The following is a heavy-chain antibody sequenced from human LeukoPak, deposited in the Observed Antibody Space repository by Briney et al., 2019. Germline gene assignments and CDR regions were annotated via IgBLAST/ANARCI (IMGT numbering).Heavy chain of an antibody. CDR2: ISSDGSST. CDR3: AKETPKTATAFGFDY. CDR1: GFTFSNYW. Sequence: GGSLRLSCAASGFTFSNYWMHWVRQAPGKGLVWVSRISSDGSSTYYADSVKGRFTISRDNSKNTLYLQMNSLRAEDTAVYYCAKETPKTATAFGFDYWGQGTLVTVSS. V-gene: IGHV3-74*01. D-gene: IGHD3-16*01. J-gene: IGHJ4*02.